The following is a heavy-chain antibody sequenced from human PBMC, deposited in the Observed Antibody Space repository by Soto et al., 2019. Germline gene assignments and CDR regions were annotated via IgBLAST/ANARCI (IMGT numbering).Heavy chain of an antibody. CDR2: IYYSGST. Sequence: QLQLQESGPGLVKPSETLSLTCTVSGGSIISSSYYWGWIRQPPGKGLEWIGSIYYSGSTFYNPSLKSRVTISVDTSKNQFALKLSSVTAADTAVYYCATFYGDYVSYWGQGTLVTVSS. J-gene: IGHJ4*02. CDR3: ATFYGDYVSY. D-gene: IGHD4-17*01. V-gene: IGHV4-39*01. CDR1: GGSIISSSYY.